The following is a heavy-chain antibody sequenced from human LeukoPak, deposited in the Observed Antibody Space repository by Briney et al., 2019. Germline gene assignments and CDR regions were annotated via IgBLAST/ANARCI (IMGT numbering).Heavy chain of an antibody. D-gene: IGHD5-18*01. J-gene: IGHJ3*02. Sequence: ASVKVSCKASGYTFTSYGISWVRQAPGQGLEWMGWISAYNGNTNYAQKLQGRVTMTTDTSTSTAYMELRSLRSDDTAVYYCARDLETWIQLWTQRAFDIWGQGTMVTVSS. CDR2: ISAYNGNT. V-gene: IGHV1-18*01. CDR3: ARDLETWIQLWTQRAFDI. CDR1: GYTFTSYG.